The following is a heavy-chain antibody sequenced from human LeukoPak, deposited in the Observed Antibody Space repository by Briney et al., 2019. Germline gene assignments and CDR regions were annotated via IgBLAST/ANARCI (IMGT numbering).Heavy chain of an antibody. D-gene: IGHD3-3*01. J-gene: IGHJ6*03. CDR3: ARDANQKTYVLRFFEWSRHYYYMDV. CDR1: GFTFSSYA. CDR2: ISYDGSNK. V-gene: IGHV3-30*01. Sequence: GGSLRLSCAASGFTFSSYAMHWVRQAPGKGLEWVAVISYDGSNKYYADSVKGRFTISRDNSKNTLYLQMNSLRAEDTAVYYCARDANQKTYVLRFFEWSRHYYYMDVWGKGTTVTVSS.